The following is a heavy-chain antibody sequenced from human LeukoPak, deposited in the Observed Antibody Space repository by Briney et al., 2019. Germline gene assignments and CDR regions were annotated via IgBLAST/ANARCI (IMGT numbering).Heavy chain of an antibody. Sequence: SETLSLTCTVSGGSISDYYWSWIRQPPGKGLEWIAYIYYSGNTKVNPSLKSRVTVSVDTSKNQFSLKLTSVTAADTAVYNCARDKWSGGGLAQFDPWGQGTLVTVSS. CDR3: ARDKWSGGGLAQFDP. D-gene: IGHD2-15*01. CDR2: IYYSGNT. V-gene: IGHV4-59*01. CDR1: GGSISDYY. J-gene: IGHJ5*02.